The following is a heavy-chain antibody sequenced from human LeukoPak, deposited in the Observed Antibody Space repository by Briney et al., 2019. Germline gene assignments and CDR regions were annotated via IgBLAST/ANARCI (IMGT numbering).Heavy chain of an antibody. D-gene: IGHD2-21*02. CDR1: GGSFSGYY. CDR2: INHSGST. V-gene: IGHV4-34*01. J-gene: IGHJ1*01. Sequence: SETLSLTCAVYGGSFSGYYWSWIRQPPGKGLEWIGEINHSGSTNYNPSLKSRVTISVDTSKNQFSLKLSSVTAADTAVYYCARGLPRHIVVVTAMQKRGGYAEYFQHWGQGTLVTVSS. CDR3: ARGLPRHIVVVTAMQKRGGYAEYFQH.